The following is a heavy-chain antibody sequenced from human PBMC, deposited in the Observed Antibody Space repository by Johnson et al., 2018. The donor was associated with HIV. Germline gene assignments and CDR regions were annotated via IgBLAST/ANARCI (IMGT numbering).Heavy chain of an antibody. D-gene: IGHD6-13*01. Sequence: VQLVESGGGLVQPGGSLRLSCAASGFTFSSYDMHWVRQATGKGLEWVSAIGTAGDTYYPGSVKGRFTISRDNSKNTLYLQMNSLRAEDTAVYYCARDGAQQLARDAFDIWGQGTMVTVSS. V-gene: IGHV3-13*01. CDR1: GFTFSSYD. CDR2: IGTAGDT. J-gene: IGHJ3*02. CDR3: ARDGAQQLARDAFDI.